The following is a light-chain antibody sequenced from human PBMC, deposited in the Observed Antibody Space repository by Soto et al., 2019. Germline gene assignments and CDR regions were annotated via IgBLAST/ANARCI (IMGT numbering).Light chain of an antibody. CDR1: SGDVGRYDS. Sequence: QSVLTQPGSVSGSPGQSLTISCTGTSGDVGRYDSVSWYKHRPGKVPELIIFSDRFSGSKSGNTASLTISGLQAEDEADYYCSSYTTNRTPVFGGGTKVTVL. CDR3: SSYTTNRTPV. V-gene: IGLV2-14*01. J-gene: IGLJ2*01.